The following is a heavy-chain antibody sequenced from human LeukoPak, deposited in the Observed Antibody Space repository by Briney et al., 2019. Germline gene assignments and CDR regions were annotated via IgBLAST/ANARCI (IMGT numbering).Heavy chain of an antibody. Sequence: GGSLRLSCVASGFTFTTYWMHWVRQAPGEGLVWVSRINGDGSNSNYADSVKGRFTISRDNARNTLYLQMNGLRAEDTAPYYCARTSPTSHFDFWGQGTLVTVSS. CDR3: ARTSPTSHFDF. D-gene: IGHD3-16*01. V-gene: IGHV3-74*01. CDR1: GFTFTTYW. CDR2: INGDGSNS. J-gene: IGHJ4*02.